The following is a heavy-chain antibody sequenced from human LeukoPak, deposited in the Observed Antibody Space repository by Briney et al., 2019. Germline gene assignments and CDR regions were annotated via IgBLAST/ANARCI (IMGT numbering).Heavy chain of an antibody. J-gene: IGHJ3*02. D-gene: IGHD5-18*01. V-gene: IGHV4-61*01. CDR1: GGSVSGTYY. CDR3: ASSLGYETAFDI. CDR2: IYHTGST. Sequence: PSETLSLTCTVSGGSVSGTYYWSWIRQPPGKGLEWIAYIYHTGSTDSNPSLKSRVTISVDTSKNQFSLKLSSVTAADTAVYYCASSLGYETAFDIWGQGTMVTVSS.